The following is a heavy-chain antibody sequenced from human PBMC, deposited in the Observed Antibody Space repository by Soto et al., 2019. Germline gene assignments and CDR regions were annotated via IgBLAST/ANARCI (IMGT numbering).Heavy chain of an antibody. CDR3: ARATYGSGTYYIYYYGMDV. CDR1: GFTFSTYA. D-gene: IGHD3-10*01. Sequence: GGSLRLSCAASGFTFSTYAMAWVRQAPGKGLELVSVISGSGDSTYADSVKGRFSISRDNSKNTLYLQMNSLRAEDTAVYYCARATYGSGTYYIYYYGMDVWGQGTTVTVSS. J-gene: IGHJ6*01. CDR2: ISGSGDST. V-gene: IGHV3-23*01.